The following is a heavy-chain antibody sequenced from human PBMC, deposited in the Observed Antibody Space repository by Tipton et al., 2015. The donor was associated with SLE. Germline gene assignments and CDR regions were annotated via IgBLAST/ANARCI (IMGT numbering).Heavy chain of an antibody. V-gene: IGHV3-7*01. CDR1: GFSFNTYW. CDR2: MDLDGTEK. D-gene: IGHD2-2*01. CDR3: TRESHATFDI. Sequence: SLRVSCAASGFSFNTYWMAWVRQAPGKGLEWVATMDLDGTEKFYVGSVKGRFTISRDNAKNSLYLQLNSLRAEDTAVYYCTRESHATFDIWGQGTMVIVSS. J-gene: IGHJ3*02.